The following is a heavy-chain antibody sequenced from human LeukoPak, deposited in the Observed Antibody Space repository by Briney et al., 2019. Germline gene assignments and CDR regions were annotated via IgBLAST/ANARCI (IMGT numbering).Heavy chain of an antibody. D-gene: IGHD3-10*01. Sequence: PGGSLRLSCAASGFTFSSYWVHWVRQAPGKGLVWVSRINSDGSSTTYADSVKGRFTISRDNAENTLYLQMNSLRAEDTAVYYCARVGSGSYFFDYWGQGTLVTVSP. V-gene: IGHV3-74*01. CDR3: ARVGSGSYFFDY. CDR2: INSDGSST. J-gene: IGHJ4*02. CDR1: GFTFSSYW.